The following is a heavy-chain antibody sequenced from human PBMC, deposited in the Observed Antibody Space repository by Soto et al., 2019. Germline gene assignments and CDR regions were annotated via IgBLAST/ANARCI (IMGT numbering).Heavy chain of an antibody. Sequence: PGGSLRLSCAASGFTFSSYAMSWVRQAPGKGLEWVSAISGSGGSTYYADSVKGRFTISRDNSKNTLYLQMNSLRAEDTAVYYCAKEGSSGWYLSYYFDYWGQGTLVTVSS. CDR1: GFTFSSYA. CDR3: AKEGSSGWYLSYYFDY. J-gene: IGHJ4*02. CDR2: ISGSGGST. V-gene: IGHV3-23*01. D-gene: IGHD6-19*01.